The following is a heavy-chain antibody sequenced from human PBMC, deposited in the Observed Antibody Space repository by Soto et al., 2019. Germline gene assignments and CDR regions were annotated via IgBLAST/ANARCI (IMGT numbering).Heavy chain of an antibody. CDR1: GDSVSTTRAT. Sequence: SQTLSRTCASPGDSVSTTRATWDWFKQSPLRGLEWLGRTYYRSQWYNDYAASVKGRISINPDTSNNQVSLQLTSVTPDDTAVYYCARDEPGYSYGYGLGYWRQGTLVTVSS. CDR2: TYYRSQWYN. D-gene: IGHD5-18*01. V-gene: IGHV6-1*01. J-gene: IGHJ4*02. CDR3: ARDEPGYSYGYGLGY.